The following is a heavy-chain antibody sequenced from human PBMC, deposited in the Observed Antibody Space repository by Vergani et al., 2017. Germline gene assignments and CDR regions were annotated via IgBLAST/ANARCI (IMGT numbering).Heavy chain of an antibody. CDR1: GGSISSGSYY. CDR3: ATVSGNTSYYMDV. CDR2: IYTSWST. V-gene: IGHV4-61*02. D-gene: IGHD4-23*01. Sequence: QVQLQESGPRLVKPSQTLSLTCTIPGGSISSGSYYWSWIRQPAGRGLEWIGRIYTSWSTNYNPSLKSRFTITVDPSKNQFSLKLSSVTAADTAVDYGATVSGNTSYYMDVWGKGTTVTVSS. J-gene: IGHJ6*03.